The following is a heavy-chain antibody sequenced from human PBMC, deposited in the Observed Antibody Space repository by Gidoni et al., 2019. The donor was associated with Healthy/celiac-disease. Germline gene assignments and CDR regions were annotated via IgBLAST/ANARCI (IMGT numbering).Heavy chain of an antibody. J-gene: IGHJ6*03. Sequence: EVQLVESGGGLIQPGGSLRLSCAASGFTVSSNYMSWVRQAPGKGLEWVSVIYSGGSTYYADSVKGRFTISRDNSKNTLYLQMNSLRAEDTAVYYCARDLTGVVPAATPYYMDVWGKGTTVTVSS. D-gene: IGHD2-2*01. V-gene: IGHV3-53*01. CDR2: IYSGGST. CDR1: GFTVSSNY. CDR3: ARDLTGVVPAATPYYMDV.